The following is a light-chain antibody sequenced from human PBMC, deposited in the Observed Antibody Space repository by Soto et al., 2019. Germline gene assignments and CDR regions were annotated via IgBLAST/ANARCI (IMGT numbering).Light chain of an antibody. Sequence: IVLKQSPGTLSLSPGERATLSCRASQSANNYLAWYQQKPGQAPRLLIFDATNSATGIPARFSGSGSGTDFTLTTTSLEAEDFGVYYCQQRCNWPWLTCGGGTRVEIK. J-gene: IGKJ4*02. CDR1: QSANNY. CDR3: QQRCNWPWLT. CDR2: DAT. V-gene: IGKV3-11*01.